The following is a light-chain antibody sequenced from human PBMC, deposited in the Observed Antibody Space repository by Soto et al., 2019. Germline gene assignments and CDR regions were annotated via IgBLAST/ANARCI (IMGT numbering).Light chain of an antibody. Sequence: QSALTQPASVSGSPGQSIAISCTGTNIDVGGYNYVSWYQHHPGKAPKLMIYEVSNRPSGVSNRFSGSKSGNTASLTISGLQAEDEADYYCSSYTTSTTWVFGAGTKLTVL. CDR2: EVS. CDR3: SSYTTSTTWV. J-gene: IGLJ3*02. V-gene: IGLV2-14*01. CDR1: NIDVGGYNY.